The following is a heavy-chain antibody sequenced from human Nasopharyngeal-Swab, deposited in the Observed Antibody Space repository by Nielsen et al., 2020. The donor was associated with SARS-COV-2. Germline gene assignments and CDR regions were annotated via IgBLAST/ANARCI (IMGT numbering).Heavy chain of an antibody. CDR3: ARVTSNSFDS. V-gene: IGHV4-31*03. D-gene: IGHD4-23*01. CDR1: GDPISIGGYY. Sequence: SETLSLTCTVSGDPISIGGYYWSWIRQNPGKGLEWIGYIFHSGTTYYNPSLPSRVIISVDTSKNQFSLTLNSVTAADTAIYHCARVTSNSFDSWGQGTLVSVSS. CDR2: IFHSGTT. J-gene: IGHJ5*01.